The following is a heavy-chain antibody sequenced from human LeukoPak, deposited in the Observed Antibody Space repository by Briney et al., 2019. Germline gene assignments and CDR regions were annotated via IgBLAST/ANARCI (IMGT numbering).Heavy chain of an antibody. CDR2: ISAYNGDT. Sequence: ASVKVSCKASGYTFTSYGISWVRQAPGQGLEWMGWISAYNGDTNYAQKLQGRVTMTTETSTSTAYMELRSLRSDNTAVYYCARAILRGTAPYYFDYWGQGTLVTVSS. CDR1: GYTFTSYG. CDR3: ARAILRGTAPYYFDY. J-gene: IGHJ4*02. D-gene: IGHD6-13*01. V-gene: IGHV1-18*04.